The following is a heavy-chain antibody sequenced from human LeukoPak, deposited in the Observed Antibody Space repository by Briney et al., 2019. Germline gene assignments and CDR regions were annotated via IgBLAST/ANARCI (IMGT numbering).Heavy chain of an antibody. CDR1: GFTFTSYS. D-gene: IGHD3/OR15-3a*01. Sequence: GGSLRLSCAASGFTFTSYSMNWVRQAPGKGLEWVSTIRGGGGSTYYADSVKGRFTISRDNSKNTLSLQMNNLRVEDTAMYFCVRDLDSAWAWPTYYFGSWGQGTRVTVSS. V-gene: IGHV3-23*01. J-gene: IGHJ4*02. CDR2: IRGGGGST. CDR3: VRDLDSAWAWPTYYFGS.